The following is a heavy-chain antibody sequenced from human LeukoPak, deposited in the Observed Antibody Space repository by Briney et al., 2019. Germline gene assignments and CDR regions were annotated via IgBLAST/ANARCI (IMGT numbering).Heavy chain of an antibody. V-gene: IGHV1-69*06. Sequence: ASVKVSCKASGGTFSSYAISWVRQAPGQGLEWMGGTIPIFGTANYAQKFQGRVTITADKSTSTAYMELSSLRSEDTAVYYCATPRYCSSTSCYALMDWGQGTLVTVPS. CDR3: ATPRYCSSTSCYALMD. CDR2: TIPIFGTA. CDR1: GGTFSSYA. D-gene: IGHD2-2*01. J-gene: IGHJ4*02.